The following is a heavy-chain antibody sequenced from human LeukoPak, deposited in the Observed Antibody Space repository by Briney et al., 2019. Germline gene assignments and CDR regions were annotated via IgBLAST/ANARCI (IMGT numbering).Heavy chain of an antibody. CDR3: ASQTTVSTDWFDP. CDR2: INPNSGGT. J-gene: IGHJ5*02. V-gene: IGHV1-2*02. Sequence: ASVKVSCKASGYAFTGYYIHWVRQAPGQGLEWMGWINPNSGGTNYAQKFQGRITMTRDTSISTAYMELTRLRSDDTAVYYCASQTTVSTDWFDPWGQGTLVTASS. D-gene: IGHD4-11*01. CDR1: GYAFTGYY.